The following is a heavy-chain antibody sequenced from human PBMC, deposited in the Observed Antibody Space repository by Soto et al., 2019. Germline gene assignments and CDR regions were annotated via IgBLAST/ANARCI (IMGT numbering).Heavy chain of an antibody. CDR3: ARSPGSSTHAYFDY. V-gene: IGHV5-51*01. D-gene: IGHD2-2*01. CDR1: GYSFTNYW. Sequence: PGESLKISCKGSGYSFTNYWIGWVRQMPGKGLEWMGIINPGDSDTRYSPSFKGQVTISADKSISTAYLQWSSLKASDTAKYYCARSPGSSTHAYFDYWGQGTLVTVSS. CDR2: INPGDSDT. J-gene: IGHJ4*02.